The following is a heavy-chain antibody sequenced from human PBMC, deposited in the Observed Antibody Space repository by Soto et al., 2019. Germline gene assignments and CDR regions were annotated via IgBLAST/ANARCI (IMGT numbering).Heavy chain of an antibody. J-gene: IGHJ4*02. CDR3: VTGFKVGAPDY. CDR1: GYPLTELS. Sequence: ASVKVSCKVFGYPLTELSMEWVRQAPGKGLEWMGGFDAEDDETFYAQKFQGRVTMTEDTSTDTAYLELSSLRSDDTAVYFCVTGFKVGAPDYWGQGTLVTVSS. V-gene: IGHV1-24*01. CDR2: FDAEDDET. D-gene: IGHD2-15*01.